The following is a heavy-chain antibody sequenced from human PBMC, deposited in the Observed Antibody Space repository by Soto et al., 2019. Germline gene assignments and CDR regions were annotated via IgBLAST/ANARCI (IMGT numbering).Heavy chain of an antibody. CDR1: GFTFSTHA. J-gene: IGHJ4*02. D-gene: IGHD6-13*01. Sequence: ESGGGVVQPGRSLRLSCAASGFTFSTHAMHWVRQALGKGLECVAIVSFDGSNKYYADSVKGRFTISRDNSKNTLYLQMSGLTPEDTAFYYCARDQTGITTAGGGRIDHWGQGTLVTVSS. CDR2: VSFDGSNK. V-gene: IGHV3-30-3*01. CDR3: ARDQTGITTAGGGRIDH.